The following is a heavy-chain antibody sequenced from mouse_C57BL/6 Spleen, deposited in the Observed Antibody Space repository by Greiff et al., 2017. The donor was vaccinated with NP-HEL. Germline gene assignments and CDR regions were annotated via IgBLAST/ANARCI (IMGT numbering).Heavy chain of an antibody. D-gene: IGHD1-1*02. CDR1: GYTFTTYP. CDR3: ARGGNGYSYAMGY. V-gene: IGHV1-47*01. Sequence: QVQLKESGAELVKPGASVKMSCKASGYTFTTYPIEWMKQNHGKSLEWIGNFHPYNDDTKYNEKFKGKATLTVEKSSSTVYLELSRLTSDDSAVYYCARGGNGYSYAMGYWGQGASVTVS. J-gene: IGHJ4*01. CDR2: FHPYNDDT.